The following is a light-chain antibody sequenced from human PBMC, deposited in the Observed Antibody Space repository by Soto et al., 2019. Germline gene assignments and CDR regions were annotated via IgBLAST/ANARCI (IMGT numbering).Light chain of an antibody. Sequence: ELVVSQSPATLSWSTGERATISCRASQSVSSNFAWYPQKPGQAPRLLIYDTSNRATGIPARFSVSESGTDVTLNLDHLHPEDGSVDYGQQRSNWPITFGQGTRLEI. V-gene: IGKV3D-11*03. CDR1: QSVSSN. CDR2: DTS. CDR3: QQRSNWPIT. J-gene: IGKJ5*01.